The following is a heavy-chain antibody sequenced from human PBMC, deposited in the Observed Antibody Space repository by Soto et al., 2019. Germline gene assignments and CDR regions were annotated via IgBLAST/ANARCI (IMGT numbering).Heavy chain of an antibody. CDR3: VKRWGSSEPDY. D-gene: IGHD6-6*01. CDR2: IFSGGVTT. J-gene: IGHJ4*02. V-gene: IGHV3-23*05. Sequence: GGSLRLSCSASGFTVSTYTMGWVRLAPGKGLEWVSTIFSGGVTTKYADSVTGRFSISRDNSKNILYLQMSSLRAEDTAVYYCVKRWGSSEPDYWGQGTLVTVSS. CDR1: GFTVSTYT.